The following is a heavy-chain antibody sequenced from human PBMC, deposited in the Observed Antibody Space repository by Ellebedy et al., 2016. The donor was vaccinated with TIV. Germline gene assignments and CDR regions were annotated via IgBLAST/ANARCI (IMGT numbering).Heavy chain of an antibody. D-gene: IGHD5-18*01. CDR3: ARGGYSYGYDY. CDR2: IIPIFGTA. Sequence: SVKVSCXASGGTFSSYAISWVRQAPGQGLEWMGGIIPIFGTANYAQKFQGRVTITADKSTSTAYMELSSLRSEDTAVYYCARGGYSYGYDYWGQGTLVTVSS. V-gene: IGHV1-69*06. J-gene: IGHJ4*02. CDR1: GGTFSSYA.